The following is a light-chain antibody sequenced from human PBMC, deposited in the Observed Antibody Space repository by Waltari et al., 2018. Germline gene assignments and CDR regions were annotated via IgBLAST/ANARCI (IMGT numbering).Light chain of an antibody. CDR3: HQTYSFPLR. CDR1: QDIRNW. Sequence: DIQMTQSPSSVSASVGDRVTITCRASQDIRNWLAWYQQKPGKAPELLISAASTLQSGFPSRFSGGGSGTVLPLTISSLQPENFATYSGHQTYSFPLRFGGGTKGEIK. V-gene: IGKV1-12*01. J-gene: IGKJ4*01. CDR2: AAS.